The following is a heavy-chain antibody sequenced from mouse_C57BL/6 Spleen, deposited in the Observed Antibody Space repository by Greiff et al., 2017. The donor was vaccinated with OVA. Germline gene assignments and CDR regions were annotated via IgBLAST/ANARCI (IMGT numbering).Heavy chain of an antibody. J-gene: IGHJ2*01. CDR3: ARRYDYDGGDY. Sequence: EAQLQQSGPVLVKPGASVKMSCKASGYTFTDYYMNWVKQSHGKSLEWIGVINPYNGGTSYNQKFKGKATLTVDKSSSTAYMELNSLTSEDSAVYYCARRYDYDGGDYWGQGTTLTVSS. CDR2: INPYNGGT. V-gene: IGHV1-19*01. CDR1: GYTFTDYY. D-gene: IGHD2-4*01.